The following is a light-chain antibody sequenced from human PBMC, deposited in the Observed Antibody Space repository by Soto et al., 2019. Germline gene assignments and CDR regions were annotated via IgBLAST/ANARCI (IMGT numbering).Light chain of an antibody. V-gene: IGKV3D-20*02. CDR3: QQRSNWPRT. Sequence: EYLLRQSPGTLSVSPWKRATLSCRTSQTIRNNYLAWYQKKPGEAPKLLIYDASSRATGITDRFSGGGSGTDFTLTISSLEPEDFAVYYCQQRSNWPRTFGQGTKVDI. CDR1: QTIRNNY. CDR2: DAS. J-gene: IGKJ1*01.